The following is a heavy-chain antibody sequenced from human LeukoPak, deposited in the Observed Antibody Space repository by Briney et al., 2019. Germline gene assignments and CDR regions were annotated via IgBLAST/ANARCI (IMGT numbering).Heavy chain of an antibody. V-gene: IGHV4-59*01. CDR1: GGSISSYY. CDR2: IYYSGGT. D-gene: IGHD3-22*01. Sequence: PSETLSLTCTVSGGSISSYYWSWIRQPPGKGLEWIGYIYYSGGTTYNPSLKSRVTISVDTSKNQFSLKLSSVTAADTAVYYCARGTMMVGPWGQGTLVTVSS. CDR3: ARGTMMVGP. J-gene: IGHJ5*02.